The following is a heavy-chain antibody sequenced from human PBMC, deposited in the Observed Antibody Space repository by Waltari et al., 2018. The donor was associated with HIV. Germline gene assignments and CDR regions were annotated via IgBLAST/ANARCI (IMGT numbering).Heavy chain of an antibody. CDR2: INQDGGEK. D-gene: IGHD6-13*01. CDR1: GFTFSDHW. CDR3: ARDGVAAGIYFDK. Sequence: EVQLVESGGGLVQPGGSLRLSCAASGFTFSDHWMSWVRQAPGKVLEWVANINQDGGEKNYVDSVKGRFTISRDNAKNSLYLQLNSLRAEDTAVYYCARDGVAAGIYFDKWGQGTLVTVSS. V-gene: IGHV3-7*01. J-gene: IGHJ4*02.